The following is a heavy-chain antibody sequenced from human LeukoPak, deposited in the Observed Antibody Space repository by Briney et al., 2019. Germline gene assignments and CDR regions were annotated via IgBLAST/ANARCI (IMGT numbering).Heavy chain of an antibody. V-gene: IGHV5-51*01. J-gene: IGHJ5*02. D-gene: IGHD2-2*01. Sequence: GESLKISCKGSGYSFTSYWIGWVRQMPGKGLGWMGIIYPGDSDTRYSPSFQGQVTISADKSISTAYLQWSSLKASDTAMYYCARLPPLGYCSSTSCYLDQFDPWGQGTLVTVSS. CDR2: IYPGDSDT. CDR1: GYSFTSYW. CDR3: ARLPPLGYCSSTSCYLDQFDP.